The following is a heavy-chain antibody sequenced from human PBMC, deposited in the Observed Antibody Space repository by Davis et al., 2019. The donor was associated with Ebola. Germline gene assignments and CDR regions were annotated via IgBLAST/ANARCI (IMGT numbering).Heavy chain of an antibody. Sequence: PGGSLRLSCAASGFTFSDYYMTWVRQAPGKGLEWVANIKQDASETNYVDSVKGRFTISRDNAKNSASLQMNRLRVDDTAIYYCASGTGFLIDDWGQGTLVTVSS. J-gene: IGHJ4*02. CDR2: IKQDASET. CDR3: ASGTGFLIDD. D-gene: IGHD3/OR15-3a*01. V-gene: IGHV3-7*01. CDR1: GFTFSDYY.